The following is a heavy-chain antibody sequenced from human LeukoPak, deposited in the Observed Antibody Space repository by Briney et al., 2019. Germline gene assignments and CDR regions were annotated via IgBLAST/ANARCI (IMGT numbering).Heavy chain of an antibody. CDR3: AKGAREAFYDFWSGSSHFDY. V-gene: IGHV3-23*01. CDR2: IRGRGGRT. CDR1: GFTFSSYA. Sequence: LGGSLRLSCAASGFTFSSYAMSWVRQAPGKGLEWVSAIRGRGGRTYFADSVKGRFTVTRDNSKNTLYLQMNSLRAEDTALYYCAKGAREAFYDFWSGSSHFDYWGQGTLVTVSS. D-gene: IGHD3-3*01. J-gene: IGHJ4*02.